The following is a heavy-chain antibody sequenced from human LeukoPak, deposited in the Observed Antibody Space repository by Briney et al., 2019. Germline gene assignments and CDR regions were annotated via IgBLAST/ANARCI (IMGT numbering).Heavy chain of an antibody. CDR3: AFWDGHAFDI. Sequence: SETLSLTCTVSGGSISSYYWSWIRQPPGKGLEWIGYIYTSGSTNYNPSLKSRVTISVDKSKNQFSLKLSSVTAADTAVYYCAFWDGHAFDIWGQGTMVTVSS. V-gene: IGHV4-4*08. CDR2: IYTSGST. D-gene: IGHD1-26*01. J-gene: IGHJ3*02. CDR1: GGSISSYY.